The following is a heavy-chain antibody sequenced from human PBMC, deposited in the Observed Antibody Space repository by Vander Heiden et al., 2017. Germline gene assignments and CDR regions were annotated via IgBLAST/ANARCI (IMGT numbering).Heavy chain of an antibody. CDR1: GYSFSDYE. CDR2: MDPKTGKT. J-gene: IGHJ4*02. D-gene: IGHD2-2*01. V-gene: IGHV1-8*01. CDR3: ARYCSSASCYKFDY. Sequence: QVQLVQSGAEVKRLGASVQVSCKPSGYSFSDYEINWVRQAAGQGLEWVGWMDPKTGKTGYAPKLQGRVTMTRDISINTAYMELSSLRSEDTAVYYCARYCSSASCYKFDYWGQGTLVTVSS.